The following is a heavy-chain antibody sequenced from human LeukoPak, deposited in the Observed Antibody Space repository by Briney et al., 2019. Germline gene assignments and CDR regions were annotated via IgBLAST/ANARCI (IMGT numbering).Heavy chain of an antibody. J-gene: IGHJ5*02. V-gene: IGHV1-18*01. D-gene: IGHD2-2*02. CDR1: GYTFTSYG. CDR2: ISAYNGNT. CDR3: ARDAASYCSSTSCYTGGPTNWFDP. Sequence: GASVKVSFKASGYTFTSYGISWVRQAPGQGLEWMGWISAYNGNTNYGQKLQGRVTMTTDTSTSTDYMELRSLRSDDTAVYYCARDAASYCSSTSCYTGGPTNWFDPWGQGTLVTVSS.